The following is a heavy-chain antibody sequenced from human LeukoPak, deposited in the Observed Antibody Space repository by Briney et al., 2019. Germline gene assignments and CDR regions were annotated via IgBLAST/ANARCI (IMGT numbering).Heavy chain of an antibody. D-gene: IGHD2-15*01. CDR2: INAGNGNT. Sequence: ASVKVSCTASGYTLTSYAMHWVRQAPGQRLEWMGWINAGNGNTKYSQKFQGRVTITRDTSASTAYMELSSLRSEDTAVYYCARGVGCSGGSCYTANWFDPWGQGTLVTVSS. CDR1: GYTLTSYA. J-gene: IGHJ5*02. CDR3: ARGVGCSGGSCYTANWFDP. V-gene: IGHV1-3*01.